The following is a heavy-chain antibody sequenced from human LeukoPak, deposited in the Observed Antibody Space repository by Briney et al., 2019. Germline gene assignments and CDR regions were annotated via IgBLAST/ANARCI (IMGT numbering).Heavy chain of an antibody. D-gene: IGHD2-15*01. V-gene: IGHV1-2*02. CDR3: ARDWGSIVVVVAATALDY. CDR2: INPNSGGT. J-gene: IGHJ4*02. CDR1: GYTFTGYY. Sequence: ASVKVSCKASGYTFTGYYMHWVRQAPGQGLEWMGWINPNSGGTNYAQKFQGRVTMTRDTSTSTAYMELSRLRSDDTAVYYCARDWGSIVVVVAATALDYWGQGTLVTVSS.